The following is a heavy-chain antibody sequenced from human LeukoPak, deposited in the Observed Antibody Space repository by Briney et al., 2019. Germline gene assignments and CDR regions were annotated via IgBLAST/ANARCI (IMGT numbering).Heavy chain of an antibody. CDR3: AREEGQQLELAYFHH. V-gene: IGHV1-18*01. J-gene: IGHJ1*01. CDR1: GYTFTSYG. Sequence: GASVKVSCKASGYTFTSYGISWVRQAPGQGLEWMGWISAYNGNTNYAQKLQGRVTMTTDASTSTAYMELRSLRSDDTAVYYCAREEGQQLELAYFHHWGQGTLVTVSS. CDR2: ISAYNGNT. D-gene: IGHD6-13*01.